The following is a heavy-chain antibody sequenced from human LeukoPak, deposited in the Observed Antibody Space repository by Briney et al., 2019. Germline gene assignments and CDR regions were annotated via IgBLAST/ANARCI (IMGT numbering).Heavy chain of an antibody. CDR2: IIPIFGTA. CDR3: ARVWSDAFDI. J-gene: IGHJ3*02. CDR1: GGTFSSYA. Sequence: SVKVSCKASGGTFSSYAISWVRQAPGQGLEWMGRIIPIFGTANYAQKFQGRVTITTDESTSTAYMELSSLRSEDAAVYYCARVWSDAFDIWGQGTMVTVSS. D-gene: IGHD3-10*01. V-gene: IGHV1-69*05.